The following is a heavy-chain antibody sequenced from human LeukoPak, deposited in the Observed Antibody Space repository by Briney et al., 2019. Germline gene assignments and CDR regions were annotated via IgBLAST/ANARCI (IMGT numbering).Heavy chain of an antibody. D-gene: IGHD1-26*01. J-gene: IGHJ4*02. CDR2: INQDETAK. V-gene: IGHV3-7*04. CDR1: GFTFSRYW. CDR3: ARGRGVGATALDY. Sequence: GGSLRLSCAASGFTFSRYWMSWVRQAPGKGLEWVASINQDETAKFYVDSVKGRFTISRDNAKNSLYLQMNSLRAEDTAVYYCARGRGVGATALDYWGQGTLVTVSS.